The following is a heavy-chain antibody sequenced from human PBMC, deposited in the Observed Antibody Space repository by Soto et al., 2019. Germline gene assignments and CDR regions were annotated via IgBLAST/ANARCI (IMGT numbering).Heavy chain of an antibody. Sequence: QVQLQESGPGLVKPSETLSLTCTVSGGSISSYYWSWIRQPPGKGLEWIGYIYYSGSTNYNPSLMSRVTISVDTSKNQFSLKLSSVTAADTAVYYCARARTGGYFDLWGRGTLVTVFS. J-gene: IGHJ2*01. CDR1: GGSISSYY. CDR2: IYYSGST. D-gene: IGHD3-10*01. V-gene: IGHV4-59*01. CDR3: ARARTGGYFDL.